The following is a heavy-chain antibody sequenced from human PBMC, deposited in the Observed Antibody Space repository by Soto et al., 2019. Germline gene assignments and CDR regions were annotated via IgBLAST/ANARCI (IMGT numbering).Heavy chain of an antibody. D-gene: IGHD5-12*01. J-gene: IGHJ4*02. CDR2: IYHSGGT. Sequence: QVQLQESGPGLVKPSQTLSLTCSVSAGSISSGGYYWNWIRQPPGKGLEWIGYIYHSGGTYSSPSLRSRVTISVDTSKNQFSPKLSSVTAADTAGYYCARDRGGYGVYDYWGQGTLVTVSS. CDR3: ARDRGGYGVYDY. CDR1: AGSISSGGYY. V-gene: IGHV4-31*03.